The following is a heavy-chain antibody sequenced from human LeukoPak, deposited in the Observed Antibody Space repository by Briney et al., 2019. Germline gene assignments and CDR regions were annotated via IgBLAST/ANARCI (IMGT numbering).Heavy chain of an antibody. CDR1: GRSISSYY. V-gene: IGHV4-4*07. J-gene: IGHJ5*02. CDR3: AREHVLLWFGELLKWFDP. D-gene: IGHD3-10*01. Sequence: SETLSLTCTVSGRSISSYYWGWLRQPAGKGLEWLGRIYTSGSTNYNPSLTSRVTMSVDTSKNQFSLKLSSVTAADTAVYYCAREHVLLWFGELLKWFDPWGEGTLVTVSS. CDR2: IYTSGST.